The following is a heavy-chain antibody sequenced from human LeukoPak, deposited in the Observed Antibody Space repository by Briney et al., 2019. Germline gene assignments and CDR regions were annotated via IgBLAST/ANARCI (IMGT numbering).Heavy chain of an antibody. CDR3: AKPHFDD. V-gene: IGHV3-30*02. Sequence: GGSLRLSCAASGFIFSSYGMHWVRQAPGKGLEWVAFIRYDGSKKYYTDSVKGRFTISRDNSKNTLYLQMNSLRAGDTAVYYCAKPHFDDWGQGTLVTVSS. J-gene: IGHJ4*02. CDR1: GFIFSSYG. CDR2: IRYDGSKK.